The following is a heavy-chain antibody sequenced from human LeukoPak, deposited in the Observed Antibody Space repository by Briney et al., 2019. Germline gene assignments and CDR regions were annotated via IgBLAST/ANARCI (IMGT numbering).Heavy chain of an antibody. D-gene: IGHD1-26*01. CDR3: AKSKLKDFFED. CDR2: ISSSGGSI. J-gene: IGHJ4*02. V-gene: IGHV3-23*01. Sequence: GGSLRLSCAASGFTFSSYAMSWVRQAPRKGLEWVSIISSSGGSIYYADSVKGRFTISRDNSKNTLYLQMNSLRAEDTAVYYCAKSKLKDFFEDWGQGTLVTVSS. CDR1: GFTFSSYA.